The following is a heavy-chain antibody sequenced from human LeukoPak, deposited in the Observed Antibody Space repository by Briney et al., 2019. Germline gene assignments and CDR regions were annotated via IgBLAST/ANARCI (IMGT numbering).Heavy chain of an antibody. D-gene: IGHD5-24*01. Sequence: PGGSLRLSCKASGFTFSSYWMPWVRQAPGKGLVWVSRINSDGGSTSYADSVKGRFTISRDNAKNTLYLQMNSLRAEDTAVYYCARRIQGMAPYYFDYWGQGTLVTVSS. CDR1: GFTFSSYW. CDR2: INSDGGST. CDR3: ARRIQGMAPYYFDY. J-gene: IGHJ4*02. V-gene: IGHV3-74*01.